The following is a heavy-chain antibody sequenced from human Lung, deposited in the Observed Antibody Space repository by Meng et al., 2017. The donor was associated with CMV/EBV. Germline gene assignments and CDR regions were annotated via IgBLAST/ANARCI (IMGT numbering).Heavy chain of an antibody. CDR1: GFTVSSNY. Sequence: ETLSLXXAVSGFTVSSNYMNWVRQAPGKGLEWVSIIYGGTGTYYADSVKGRFSISRDNSKNTVYLQMDSLSPEDTAVYYCARAGAFPQYFDYWGQGALVTVSS. D-gene: IGHD3-16*01. V-gene: IGHV3-53*01. CDR2: IYGGTGT. CDR3: ARAGAFPQYFDY. J-gene: IGHJ4*02.